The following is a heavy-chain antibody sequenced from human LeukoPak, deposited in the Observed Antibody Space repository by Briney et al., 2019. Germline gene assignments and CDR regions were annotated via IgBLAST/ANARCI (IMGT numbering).Heavy chain of an antibody. V-gene: IGHV3-66*01. CDR3: ARTYCSGGSCYVYDY. CDR1: GFTVSGNY. J-gene: IGHJ4*02. Sequence: GGSLRLSCAASGFTVSGNYMSWVRQAPGKGLEWVSVIYSGGSTYYADSVKGRFTISRDNSENTLYLQMNSLRAEDTAVYYCARTYCSGGSCYVYDYWGQGTLVTVSS. CDR2: IYSGGST. D-gene: IGHD2-15*01.